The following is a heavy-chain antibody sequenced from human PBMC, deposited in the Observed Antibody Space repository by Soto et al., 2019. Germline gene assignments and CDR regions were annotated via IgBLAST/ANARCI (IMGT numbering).Heavy chain of an antibody. Sequence: SETLSLTCAVSGGSISSSNWWSWVRQPPGKGLEWIGETYHSGSTNYNPSLKSRVTISVDKSKNQFSLKLSSVTAADTAVYYCATGYYDILTGYYGYFDYWGQGTLVTVSS. CDR3: ATGYYDILTGYYGYFDY. J-gene: IGHJ4*02. V-gene: IGHV4-4*02. CDR1: GGSISSSNW. D-gene: IGHD3-9*01. CDR2: TYHSGST.